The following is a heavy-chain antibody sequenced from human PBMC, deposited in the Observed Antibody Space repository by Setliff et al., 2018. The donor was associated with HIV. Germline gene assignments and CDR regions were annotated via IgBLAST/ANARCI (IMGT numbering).Heavy chain of an antibody. J-gene: IGHJ4*02. D-gene: IGHD1-26*01. V-gene: IGHV4-34*01. CDR3: AGGPGTTSIDY. CDR2: INHSGST. CDR1: GGSFSGYY. Sequence: SETLSLTCAVYGGSFSGYYWSWIRQPPGKGLEWIGEINHSGSTNYNMSLWSRFTISLDATRNQFSLELISVTAACTAVYYCAGGPGTTSIDYWAQGTLVTVSS.